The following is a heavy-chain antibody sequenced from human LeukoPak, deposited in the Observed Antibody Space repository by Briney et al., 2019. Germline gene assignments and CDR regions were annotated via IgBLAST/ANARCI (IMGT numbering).Heavy chain of an antibody. CDR2: TYYKSKWYN. J-gene: IGHJ4*02. CDR1: GDSVFSNSAA. D-gene: IGHD4-17*01. Sequence: SQTLSLTCAISGDSVFSNSAAWNWIRQSPSRGLEWLGRTYYKSKWYNNYAVSVKSRISINPDTSKNQFSLQLNSVTPEDTAVYFCARARDYGDISFDYWGQGTLATVSS. V-gene: IGHV6-1*01. CDR3: ARARDYGDISFDY.